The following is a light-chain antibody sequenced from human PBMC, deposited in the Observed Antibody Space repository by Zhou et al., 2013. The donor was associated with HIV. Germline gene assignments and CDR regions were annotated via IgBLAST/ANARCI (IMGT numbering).Light chain of an antibody. CDR1: QDISNY. CDR3: QHMIIPPXY. CDR2: DAS. V-gene: IGKV1-33*01. J-gene: IGKJ2*01. Sequence: DIQMTQSPSTLSASVGDRVTITCQASQDISNYLNWYQQKPGKAPKLLIYDASNLETGVPSRFSGSGSGTDFTFTISSLQPEDIATYYCQHMIIPPXYFGQGTKGGDQ.